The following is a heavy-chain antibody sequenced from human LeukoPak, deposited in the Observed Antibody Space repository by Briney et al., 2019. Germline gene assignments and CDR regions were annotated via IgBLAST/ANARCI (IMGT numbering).Heavy chain of an antibody. CDR1: GFNFRAYW. D-gene: IGHD1-14*01. CDR2: LNQDADSE. CDR3: ARATTASARDH. J-gene: IGHJ4*02. Sequence: GSLRLSCAASGFNFRAYWMRWARQAPGKGLEWVASLNQDADSEYYVDSVKGRFTISGDNAKNSLYLQMDSLRVEDTAVYYCARATTASARDHWGQGTLVTVSS. V-gene: IGHV3-7*01.